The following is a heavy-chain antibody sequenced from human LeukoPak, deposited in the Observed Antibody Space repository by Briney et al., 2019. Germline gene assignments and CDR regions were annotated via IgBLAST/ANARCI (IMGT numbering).Heavy chain of an antibody. CDR3: ARDAEWQQLVHYFDY. Sequence: GGSLRLSCAASGFTFSSYWMSWVRQAPGKGLEWVANIKQDGSEKYYVDSVKGRFTISRDNAKNSLYLQMNSLRAEDTAVYYCARDAEWQQLVHYFDYWGQGTLVTVSS. CDR2: IKQDGSEK. J-gene: IGHJ4*02. D-gene: IGHD6-13*01. V-gene: IGHV3-7*01. CDR1: GFTFSSYW.